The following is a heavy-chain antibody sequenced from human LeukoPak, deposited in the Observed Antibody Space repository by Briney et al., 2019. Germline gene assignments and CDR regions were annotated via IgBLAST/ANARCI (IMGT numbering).Heavy chain of an antibody. Sequence: SVKVSCKASGYTFIAYYMHWVRQAPGQGLEWMGGIIPIFGTANYAQKFQGRVTITADKSTSTAYMELSSLRSDDTAVYYCARQGVTAAENNYFYYYMDFWGKGTTVTVSS. D-gene: IGHD6-13*01. CDR2: IIPIFGTA. CDR3: ARQGVTAAENNYFYYYMDF. CDR1: GYTFIAYY. V-gene: IGHV1-69*06. J-gene: IGHJ6*03.